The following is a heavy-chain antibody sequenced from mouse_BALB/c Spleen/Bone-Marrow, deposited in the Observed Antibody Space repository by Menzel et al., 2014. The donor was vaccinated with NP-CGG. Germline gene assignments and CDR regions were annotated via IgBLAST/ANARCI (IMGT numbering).Heavy chain of an antibody. CDR2: INPDNDGT. CDR1: GYTFTSFV. J-gene: IGHJ4*01. D-gene: IGHD2-4*01. CDR3: ARTMIYFYAMDY. Sequence: HLVESGPELVKPGASVKVSCKASGYTFTSFVMHWVKQKPGQGLEWIGYINPDNDGTKYNEKFKGKATLTSDKSSTTAYMELSSLTSEDSAVYYCARTMIYFYAMDYWGQGTSVTVSS. V-gene: IGHV1-14*01.